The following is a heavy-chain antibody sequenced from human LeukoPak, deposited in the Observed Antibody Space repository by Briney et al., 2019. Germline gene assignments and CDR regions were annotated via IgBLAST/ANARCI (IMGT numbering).Heavy chain of an antibody. CDR2: ISSRSTYI. J-gene: IGHJ4*02. CDR3: ARDKSYSAVAGTSPLY. D-gene: IGHD6-19*01. CDR1: GFTFRTYS. Sequence: GGSLRLSCATSGFTFRTYSMTWVRQAPGKGLEWVSSISSRSTYIYYTDSVKGRFTISRDDAKNSLYLQMDSLRADDTAIYYCARDKSYSAVAGTSPLYWGQGTLVTVSS. V-gene: IGHV3-21*01.